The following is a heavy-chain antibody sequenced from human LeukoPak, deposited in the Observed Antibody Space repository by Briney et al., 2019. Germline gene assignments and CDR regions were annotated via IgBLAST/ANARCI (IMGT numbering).Heavy chain of an antibody. CDR2: IKQDGSEK. J-gene: IGHJ4*02. D-gene: IGHD2-21*01. V-gene: IGHV3-7*01. CDR1: GFTFSSYG. CDR3: AREKLGEHIVVADY. Sequence: GGSLRLSCAASGFTFSSYGMHWVRQAPGKGLEWVANIKQDGSEKYYVDSVKGRFTISRDNAKNSLYLQMNSLRAEDTAVYYCAREKLGEHIVVADYWGQGTLVTVSS.